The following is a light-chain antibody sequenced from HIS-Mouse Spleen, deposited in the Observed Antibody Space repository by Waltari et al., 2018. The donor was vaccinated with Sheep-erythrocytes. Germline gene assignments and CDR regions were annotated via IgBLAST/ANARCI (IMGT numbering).Light chain of an antibody. CDR3: QQYGSSPWP. J-gene: IGKJ1*01. Sequence: EIVLTQSPGTLSLSPGERATLSCRASQSVSSSYVAWYQQKPGQAPRLLIYGASSRATGIPDRFSGSGSGTDFTLTISRLEPEDFAVYYCQQYGSSPWPFGQGTKVEIK. V-gene: IGKV3-20*01. CDR1: QSVSSSY. CDR2: GAS.